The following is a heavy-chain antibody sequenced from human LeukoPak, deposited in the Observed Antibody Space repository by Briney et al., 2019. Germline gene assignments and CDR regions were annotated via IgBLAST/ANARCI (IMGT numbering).Heavy chain of an antibody. D-gene: IGHD3-22*01. Sequence: SETLSLTCTVSGGSISSYYWSWIRQPPGKGLEWIGYIYYSGSTNYNTSLKSRVTISVDTSKNQFSLKLSSVTAAATAVYYCARDQGEIYYDSSGYYYSAFDIWGQGTMVTVSS. CDR3: ARDQGEIYYDSSGYYYSAFDI. CDR1: GGSISSYY. V-gene: IGHV4-59*01. J-gene: IGHJ3*02. CDR2: IYYSGST.